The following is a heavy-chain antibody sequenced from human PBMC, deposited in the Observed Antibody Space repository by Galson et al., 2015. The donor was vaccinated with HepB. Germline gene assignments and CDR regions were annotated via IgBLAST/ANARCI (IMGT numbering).Heavy chain of an antibody. CDR2: ISGSSGST. V-gene: IGHV3-23*01. CDR3: AKREEWGWQPPLFDY. Sequence: SLRLSCAASGFTFSSYAMSWVRQAPGKGLEWVSAISGSSGSTYYADSVKGRFTISRDNSKNTLYLQMNSLRAEDTAVYYCAKREEWGWQPPLFDYWGQGTLVTVSS. J-gene: IGHJ4*02. CDR1: GFTFSSYA. D-gene: IGHD2-15*01.